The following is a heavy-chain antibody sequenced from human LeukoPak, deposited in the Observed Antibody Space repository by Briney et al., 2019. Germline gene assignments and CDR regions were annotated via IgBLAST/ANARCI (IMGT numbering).Heavy chain of an antibody. V-gene: IGHV3-15*07. CDR1: GLTVTNAW. D-gene: IGHD3-10*01. CDR2: IASKTDGGAT. J-gene: IGHJ4*02. Sequence: GGSLRLSCSASGLTVTNAWMNWVRQAPGEGPDWVGRIASKTDGGATDYAAPVKGRFTISRDDSKNTLNLQMNSLKTEDTAVYYCTTGIRGDWGQGTLVTVSS. CDR3: TTGIRGD.